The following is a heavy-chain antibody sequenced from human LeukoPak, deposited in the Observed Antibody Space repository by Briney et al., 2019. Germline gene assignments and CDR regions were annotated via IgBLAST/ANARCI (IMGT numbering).Heavy chain of an antibody. Sequence: GGSLRLSCAASGFSFGSYSMNWVRQAPGKGLEWVSSISSSSSYIYYADSVKGRFTISRDNAKNSLYLQMNSLRAEDTAVYYCARDPAAPVGAAPCGQGTLVTVSS. CDR2: ISSSSSYI. CDR3: ARDPAAPVGAAP. J-gene: IGHJ5*02. CDR1: GFSFGSYS. V-gene: IGHV3-21*01. D-gene: IGHD1-26*01.